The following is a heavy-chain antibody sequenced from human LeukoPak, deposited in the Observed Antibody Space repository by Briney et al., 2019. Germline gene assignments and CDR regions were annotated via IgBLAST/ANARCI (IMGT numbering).Heavy chain of an antibody. CDR2: ISGSGGST. V-gene: IGHV3-23*01. CDR1: GFTFSSYA. J-gene: IGHJ4*02. CDR3: AKPVEMATKGGGPDY. Sequence: GGSLRLSCAASGFTFSSYAMSWVRQAPGKGLEWVSAISGSGGSTYYADSVKGRFTISRDSSKNTLYLQMNSLRAEDTAVYYCAKPVEMATKGGGPDYWGQGTLVTVSS. D-gene: IGHD5-24*01.